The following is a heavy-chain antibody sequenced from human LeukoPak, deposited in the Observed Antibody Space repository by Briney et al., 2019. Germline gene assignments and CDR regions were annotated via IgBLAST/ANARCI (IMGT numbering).Heavy chain of an antibody. J-gene: IGHJ4*02. Sequence: PGGSLRLTCAASGFTFSSYAMSWVCQAPGKGLEGVPAISGSGGSTYYADSVKGRFTISRDNSKTTLYLQMNSLRAEDTAVYYCAKDSSHPRSSGWYYFDYWGQGTLVTVSS. CDR3: AKDSSHPRSSGWYYFDY. CDR1: GFTFSSYA. D-gene: IGHD6-19*01. CDR2: ISGSGGST. V-gene: IGHV3-23*01.